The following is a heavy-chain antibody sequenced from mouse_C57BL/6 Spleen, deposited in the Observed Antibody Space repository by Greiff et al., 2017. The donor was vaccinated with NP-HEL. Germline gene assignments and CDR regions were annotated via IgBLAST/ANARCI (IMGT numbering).Heavy chain of an antibody. J-gene: IGHJ4*01. D-gene: IGHD2-1*01. CDR2: IDPSDSET. CDR1: GYTFTSYW. Sequence: QVQLQQPGAELVRPGSSVKLSCKASGYTFTSYWMHWVKQRPIQGLEWIGNIDPSDSETHYNQKFKDKATLTVDKSSSTAYMQRSSLTSEDSAVYYGARTSDGNHPYGMDYWGQGTSVTVSS. CDR3: ARTSDGNHPYGMDY. V-gene: IGHV1-52*01.